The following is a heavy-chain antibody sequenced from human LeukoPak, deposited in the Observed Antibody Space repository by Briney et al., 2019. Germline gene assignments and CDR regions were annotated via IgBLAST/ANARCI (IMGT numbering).Heavy chain of an antibody. CDR2: VSYRGST. V-gene: IGHV4-39*01. J-gene: IGHJ5*02. Sequence: SETLSLTCSVSGVSIGSSNYYWGWIRQPPGKGLEWIGSVSYRGSTYYNSSLKSRVNISVDTSKNQFSLNLNSVTAADTAVYFCARQIVAGWFDPWDQGTLVTVSS. D-gene: IGHD2-15*01. CDR1: GVSIGSSNYY. CDR3: ARQIVAGWFDP.